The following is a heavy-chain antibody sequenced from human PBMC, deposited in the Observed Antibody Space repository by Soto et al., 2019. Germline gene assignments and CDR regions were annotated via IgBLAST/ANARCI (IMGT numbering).Heavy chain of an antibody. J-gene: IGHJ4*02. CDR3: AKYLTFNLDY. CDR1: GFTFSSYG. Sequence: QVQLVESGGGVVQPGRSLRLSCAASGFTFSSYGMHWVRQAPGKGLEWVAVISYDGSNKYYADSVKGRFTISRDNSKNTLYLQMNSLRAEDTAVYYCAKYLTFNLDYWGQGTLVTVSS. V-gene: IGHV3-30*18. CDR2: ISYDGSNK. D-gene: IGHD2-21*02.